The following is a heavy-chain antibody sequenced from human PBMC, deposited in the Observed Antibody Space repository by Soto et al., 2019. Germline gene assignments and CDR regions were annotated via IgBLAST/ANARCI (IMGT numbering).Heavy chain of an antibody. J-gene: IGHJ5*01. D-gene: IGHD4-17*01. CDR3: ARGTACGDYVSRWFDP. CDR2: ISAYNGNT. V-gene: IGHV1-18*01. CDR1: GYTITSYG. Sequence: QVQLVQSGAEVKKPGASVKVSCKASGYTITSYGISWVRQAPGQGLEWMGWISAYNGNTNYAQKLQGRVTMTTDTSTSTAYMELRSLRSVDTAVYYCARGTACGDYVSRWFDPWGQGTLVTVSS.